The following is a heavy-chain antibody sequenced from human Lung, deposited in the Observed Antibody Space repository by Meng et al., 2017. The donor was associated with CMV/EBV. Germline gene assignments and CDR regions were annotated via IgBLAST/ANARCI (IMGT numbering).Heavy chain of an antibody. CDR2: IPHRGSS. D-gene: IGHD3-10*01. CDR1: GDSITNHNW. V-gene: IGHV4-4*02. J-gene: IGHJ1*01. CDR3: LRRSGGSV. Sequence: GQLGGAGPGVVNPSETLPLTCSVPGDSITNHNWWAWVRQPPGKGLEWIGEIPHRGSSAYNPSLKSRVSMSIDKSKNQFSLKLTSVTAADTAVYHCLRRSGGSVWGQGTLVTASS.